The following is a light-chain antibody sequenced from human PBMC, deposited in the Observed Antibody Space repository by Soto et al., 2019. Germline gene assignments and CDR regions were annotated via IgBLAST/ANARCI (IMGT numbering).Light chain of an antibody. CDR1: QSISSW. CDR2: DAS. Sequence: DIQMTQSPSTLSASVGDRVTITCRASQSISSWLAWYQQKPGKAPKLLIYDASSLESGVPSRFSGSGSGTDFTLTISSLEPEDSAVYYCQQRGNGPSITFGQGTRLEIK. V-gene: IGKV1-5*01. J-gene: IGKJ5*01. CDR3: QQRGNGPSIT.